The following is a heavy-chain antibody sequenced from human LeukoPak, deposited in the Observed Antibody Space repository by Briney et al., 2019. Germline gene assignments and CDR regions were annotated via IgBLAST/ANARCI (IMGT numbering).Heavy chain of an antibody. V-gene: IGHV1-46*01. J-gene: IGHJ4*02. CDR3: ARGQFLKTNYYDSSGYPPARDY. CDR1: GYTFTSYY. CDR2: INPSGGST. D-gene: IGHD3-22*01. Sequence: GASVKVSRKASGYTFTSYYMRWVRQAPGQGLEWMGIINPSGGSTSYAQKFQGRVTMTRDMSTSTVYMELSSLRSEDTAVYYCARGQFLKTNYYDSSGYPPARDYWGQGTLVTVSS.